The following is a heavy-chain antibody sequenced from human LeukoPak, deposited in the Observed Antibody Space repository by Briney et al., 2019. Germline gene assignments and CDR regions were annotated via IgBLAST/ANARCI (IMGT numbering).Heavy chain of an antibody. CDR1: GFTFSSYS. CDR3: ARGYYGSGRGWFDP. Sequence: PGGSLRLSCAASGFTFSSYSMNWVRQAPGKGLEWVSYISSSSSTINYADSVKGRFTISRDNAKNSLYLQMNSLRAEDTAVYYCARGYYGSGRGWFDPWGQGTLVTVSS. J-gene: IGHJ5*02. V-gene: IGHV3-48*01. CDR2: ISSSSSTI. D-gene: IGHD3-10*01.